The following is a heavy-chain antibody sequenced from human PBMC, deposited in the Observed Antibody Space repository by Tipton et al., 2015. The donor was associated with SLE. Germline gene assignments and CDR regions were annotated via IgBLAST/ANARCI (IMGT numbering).Heavy chain of an antibody. Sequence: SLRLSCAASGFTFSYYAMHWVRQAPGKGLEWVALISYDGSDKYYADSVQGRFTISKDNSKNSLYLQMDNLRPEDTAVYYCATRQGSGWYQSFDYWGQGSLVTVSS. J-gene: IGHJ4*02. CDR2: ISYDGSDK. CDR1: GFTFSYYA. D-gene: IGHD6-19*01. V-gene: IGHV3-30*04. CDR3: ATRQGSGWYQSFDY.